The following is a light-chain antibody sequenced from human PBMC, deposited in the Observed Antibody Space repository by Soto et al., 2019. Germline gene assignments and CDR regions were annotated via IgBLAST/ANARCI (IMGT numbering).Light chain of an antibody. CDR2: DAS. J-gene: IGKJ2*01. Sequence: DIQMTQSTSSLSASVGDRVSITCQASQDISNYLSWYQFRPGKAPKLLIYDASDLETGVPSRFSGSGSGTDFTFTINTLQTEDIATYFCQQFYNVPYTFGQGTNLEIK. CDR3: QQFYNVPYT. V-gene: IGKV1-33*01. CDR1: QDISNY.